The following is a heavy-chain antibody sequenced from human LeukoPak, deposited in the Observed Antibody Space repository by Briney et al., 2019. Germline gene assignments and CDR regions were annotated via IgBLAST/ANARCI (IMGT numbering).Heavy chain of an antibody. CDR1: GASVGSAGYY. J-gene: IGHJ4*02. D-gene: IGHD1-26*01. CDR3: ARTQSQSGSYRYYFGY. Sequence: EVSETLSLTCTVSGASVGSAGYYWSWIRQPPGGGLEWIGYIYYISNTNYNPSLKSRVTMSVDPSKNQFSLKLNSVTAADTAVYYCARTQSQSGSYRYYFGYWGQGTLVTVSS. V-gene: IGHV4-61*08. CDR2: IYYISNT.